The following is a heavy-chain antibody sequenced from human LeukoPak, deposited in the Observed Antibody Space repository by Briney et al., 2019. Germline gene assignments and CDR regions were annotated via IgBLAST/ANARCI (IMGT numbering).Heavy chain of an antibody. Sequence: SETLSLTCTVSGGSISSSSYYWGWIRQPPGKGLEWIGTIYYSGSTYYTPSLKSRVTISVDTSKNQFSLKLNSVTAADTAVYHCASDIVGDTTAYWGQGTLVTVSS. J-gene: IGHJ4*02. CDR1: GGSISSSSYY. D-gene: IGHD1-26*01. CDR2: IYYSGST. V-gene: IGHV4-39*07. CDR3: ASDIVGDTTAY.